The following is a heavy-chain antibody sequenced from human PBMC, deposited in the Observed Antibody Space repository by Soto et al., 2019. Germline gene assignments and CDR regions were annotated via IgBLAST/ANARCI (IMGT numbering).Heavy chain of an antibody. CDR2: ISGGGGT. CDR1: GFDFSTYW. J-gene: IGHJ4*02. CDR3: IRASGVAGTGEYF. D-gene: IGHD6-19*01. V-gene: IGHV3-74*02. Sequence: EVQLVESGGGLVQPGGSLRLSCAASGFDFSTYWMHWVRQAPGKGLVWVSRISGGGGTTYADSVEDRFTISRDNANNIVYLQMNSLTEEDTAMYYCIRASGVAGTGEYFWGQGTLVTVSS.